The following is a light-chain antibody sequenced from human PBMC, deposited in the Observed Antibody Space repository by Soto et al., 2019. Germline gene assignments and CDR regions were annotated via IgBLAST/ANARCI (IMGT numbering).Light chain of an antibody. CDR2: DVS. CDR1: QDISSY. Sequence: DIQMTQSPSSLSASVGDRVTITCQASQDISSYLNWYQQKPGKAPELLIFDVSYLETRVPSRFSGTGSATHFTFTISSLQPEDFATYYCLQYDSLPPTFGQGTRLEIK. J-gene: IGKJ5*01. CDR3: LQYDSLPPT. V-gene: IGKV1-33*01.